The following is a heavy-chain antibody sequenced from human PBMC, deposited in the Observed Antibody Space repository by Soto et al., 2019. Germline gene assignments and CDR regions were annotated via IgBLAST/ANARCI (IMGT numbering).Heavy chain of an antibody. Sequence: QVQLQQSGPALVKPSQTLSLTCAISGDSVSSNSAAWNWIRQFPSRGLEWLGRTYYRSKWYNDYAVSVKSRITTNPATSKNQFSLQLNSVTHEDTAVYYCARDRFFRAAAAYTKRFDYWGQGTLVTVSS. J-gene: IGHJ4*02. V-gene: IGHV6-1*01. D-gene: IGHD6-13*01. CDR2: TYYRSKWYN. CDR1: GDSVSSNSAA. CDR3: ARDRFFRAAAAYTKRFDY.